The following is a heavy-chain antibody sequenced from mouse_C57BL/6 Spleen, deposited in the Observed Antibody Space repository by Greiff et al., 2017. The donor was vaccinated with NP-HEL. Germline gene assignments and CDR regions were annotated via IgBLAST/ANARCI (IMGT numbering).Heavy chain of an antibody. CDR2: IYPGDGDT. CDR1: GYAFSSSW. J-gene: IGHJ4*01. V-gene: IGHV1-82*01. CDR3: ATSREAMDY. Sequence: VQLQQSGPELVKPGASVKISCKASGYAFSSSWMNWVKQRPGKGLEWIGRIYPGDGDTNYNGKFKGKATLTADKSTSTAYMQLSSLTSEDSAVYFCATSREAMDYWGQGTSVTVSS.